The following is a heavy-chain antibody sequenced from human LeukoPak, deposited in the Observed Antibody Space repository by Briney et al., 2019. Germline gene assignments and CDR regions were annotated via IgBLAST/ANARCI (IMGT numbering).Heavy chain of an antibody. CDR1: GFTFTSYS. CDR3: ARLLGMIMFGEANAFEV. D-gene: IGHD3-16*01. V-gene: IGHV3-21*01. J-gene: IGHJ3*01. CDR2: ISRSSTYI. Sequence: PGGSLGLSCAASGFTFTSYSMNSVRQAPGKGLEWVSSISRSSTYIYYADSVKGRFTISRDNAKNSLYLQMNSLRAEDTAVYYCARLLGMIMFGEANAFEVWGHRTTLTVSS.